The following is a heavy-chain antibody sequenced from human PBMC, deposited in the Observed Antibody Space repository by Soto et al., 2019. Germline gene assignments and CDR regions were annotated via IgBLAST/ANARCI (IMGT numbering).Heavy chain of an antibody. Sequence: PPETLSLTCTLCGGTVSRGSYYWSWIRQPPGKGLEWIGYIYYSGSTNYNPSLKSRVTISVDTSKNQFSLKLSSVTAADTAVYYGARVGGYVDYWGQGTLVTVSS. J-gene: IGHJ4*02. CDR3: ARVGGYVDY. CDR2: IYYSGST. V-gene: IGHV4-61*01. CDR1: GGTVSRGSYY. D-gene: IGHD2-15*01.